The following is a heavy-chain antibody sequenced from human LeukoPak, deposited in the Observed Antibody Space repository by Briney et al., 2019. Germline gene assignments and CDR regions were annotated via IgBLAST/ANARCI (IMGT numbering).Heavy chain of an antibody. CDR3: ARHGDSNWFDP. D-gene: IGHD7-27*01. Sequence: SETLSLTCAVYGGSFSGYYWSWIRQPPGKGLEWIGEINHSGSTNYNPSLKSRVTISVDTSKNQFSLKLSSVTAADTAVYYCARHGDSNWFDPWGQGTLATVPS. V-gene: IGHV4-34*01. CDR2: INHSGST. J-gene: IGHJ5*02. CDR1: GGSFSGYY.